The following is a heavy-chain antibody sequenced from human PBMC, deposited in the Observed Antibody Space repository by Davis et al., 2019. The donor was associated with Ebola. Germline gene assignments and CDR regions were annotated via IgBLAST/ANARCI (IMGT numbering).Heavy chain of an antibody. CDR1: GFTFSTSW. CDR2: INPDGSQK. CDR3: AGPYMQDSNY. V-gene: IGHV3-7*01. Sequence: PGGSLRLSCAPSGFTFSTSWMSWVRQAPGKGPEWVAKINPDGSQKYYVDSVKGRFTISRDNAKNSLYLQMNSLRAEDTAVYYCAGPYMQDSNYWGQGTLVTVSS. J-gene: IGHJ4*02. D-gene: IGHD3-16*01.